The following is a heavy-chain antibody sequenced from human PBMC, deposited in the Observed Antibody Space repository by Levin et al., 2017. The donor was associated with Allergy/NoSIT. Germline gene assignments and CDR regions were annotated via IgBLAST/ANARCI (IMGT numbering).Heavy chain of an antibody. J-gene: IGHJ6*02. CDR3: ARDVEDYGDRNYYYYGMDV. CDR2: ISSSSSTI. D-gene: IGHD4-17*01. CDR1: GFTFSSYS. Sequence: GGSLRLSCAASGFTFSSYSMNWVRQAPGKGLEWVSYISSSSSTIYYADSVKGRFTISRDNAKNSLYLQMNSLRAEDTAVYYCARDVEDYGDRNYYYYGMDVWGQGTTVTVSS. V-gene: IGHV3-48*04.